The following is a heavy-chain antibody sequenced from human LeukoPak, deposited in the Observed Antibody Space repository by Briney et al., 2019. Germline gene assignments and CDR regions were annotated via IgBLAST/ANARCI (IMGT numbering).Heavy chain of an antibody. CDR1: GFTFSSYG. Sequence: TGGSLRLSCAASGFTFSSYGMHWVRQAPGKGLEWVAFIRYDGSNKYYADFVKGRFTISRDNSKNTLYLQMNSLRAEDTAVYYCARDLRQLGDYWGQGTLVTVSS. J-gene: IGHJ4*02. CDR2: IRYDGSNK. V-gene: IGHV3-30*02. D-gene: IGHD6-6*01. CDR3: ARDLRQLGDY.